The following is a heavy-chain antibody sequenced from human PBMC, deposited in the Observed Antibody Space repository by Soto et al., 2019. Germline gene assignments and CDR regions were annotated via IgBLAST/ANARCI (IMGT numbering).Heavy chain of an antibody. Sequence: QVQLVQSGTEVKKPGSSVKVSCKVSGGTFSSYTVSWVRHAPGQGLEWMGGIVPILGTTNYAQKFQGRVTXTXXESTSTSYMELSNLRSGDTAVYYCARPRYCSGGRCYNNLDYWGQGTLITVSS. CDR1: GGTFSSYT. D-gene: IGHD2-15*01. CDR2: IVPILGTT. V-gene: IGHV1-69*16. CDR3: ARPRYCSGGRCYNNLDY. J-gene: IGHJ4*02.